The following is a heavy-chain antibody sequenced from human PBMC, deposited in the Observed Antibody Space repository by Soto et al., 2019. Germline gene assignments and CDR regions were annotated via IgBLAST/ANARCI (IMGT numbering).Heavy chain of an antibody. CDR1: GFTFSSYW. D-gene: IGHD2-2*01. Sequence: GGSLRLSCAASGFTFSSYWMHWVRQAPGKGLVWVSRTNSDGSSTSYADSVKGRFTISRDNAKNTLHLQMNSLRPEDTAVYYCAREGRGVVVPGGMDVWGQGTTVTVSS. J-gene: IGHJ6*02. V-gene: IGHV3-74*01. CDR3: AREGRGVVVPGGMDV. CDR2: TNSDGSST.